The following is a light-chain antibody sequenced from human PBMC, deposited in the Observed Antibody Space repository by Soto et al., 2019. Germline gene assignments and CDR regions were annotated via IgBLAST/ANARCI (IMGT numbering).Light chain of an antibody. CDR2: EVT. V-gene: IGLV2-8*01. J-gene: IGLJ1*01. CDR1: SSDVGAYTY. CDR3: GSYAGGNNPYV. Sequence: QSALTQPPSASGSPGQSVTISCTGTSSDVGAYTYVSWYQHHPGKAPKLIIYEVTKRPSGVPDRFSGSKSGDTASLTVSGLQAEDEADYYCGSYAGGNNPYVFGTGTKVTVL.